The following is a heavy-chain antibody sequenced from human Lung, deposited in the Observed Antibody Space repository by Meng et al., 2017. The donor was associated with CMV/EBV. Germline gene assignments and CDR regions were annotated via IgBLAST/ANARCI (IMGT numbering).Heavy chain of an antibody. CDR1: GFTFSSYA. V-gene: IGHV3-30*04. CDR3: ARDRTAGLWFGELVYGPDLGY. CDR2: ISYDGSNK. D-gene: IGHD3-10*01. J-gene: IGHJ4*02. Sequence: GGSXRLXXAASGFTFSSYAMHWVRQAPGKGLEWVAVISYDGSNKYYADSVKGRFTISRDNSKNTLYLQMNSLRAEDTAVYYCARDRTAGLWFGELVYGPDLGYWGQGXLVTVSS.